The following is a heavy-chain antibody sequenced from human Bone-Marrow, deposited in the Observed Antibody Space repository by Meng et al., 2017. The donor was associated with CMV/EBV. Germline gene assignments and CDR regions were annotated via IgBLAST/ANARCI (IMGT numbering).Heavy chain of an antibody. CDR1: GFMFSGSV. CDR3: ARQTNIRSQLVGGYYHYAVDV. V-gene: IGHV3-73*01. Sequence: GGSLRLSCAASGFMFSGSVIHWVRQASGKGLEWVGRIRSKANSYATTYGVSVTGRFIISRDDSQNTAYLQMNSLKTEDTAVYYCARQTNIRSQLVGGYYHYAVDVWGQGTTVTVSS. CDR2: IRSKANSYAT. D-gene: IGHD3-10*01. J-gene: IGHJ6*02.